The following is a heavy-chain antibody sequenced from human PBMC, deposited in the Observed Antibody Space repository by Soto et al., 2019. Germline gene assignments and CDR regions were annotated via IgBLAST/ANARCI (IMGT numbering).Heavy chain of an antibody. CDR1: GFAVSSKY. CDR2: IYGGGTT. D-gene: IGHD3-10*02. Sequence: PGGSLRLSCAASGFAVSSKYMTWVRQAPGKGLEWVSVIYGGGTTYYAESVKGRFTISRDTSKNTLYLQKNSRRVGNRAVYYEKRQPPLNVRAVWGNGTTDPVSP. J-gene: IGHJ6*04. V-gene: IGHV3-53*01. CDR3: KRQPPLNVRAV.